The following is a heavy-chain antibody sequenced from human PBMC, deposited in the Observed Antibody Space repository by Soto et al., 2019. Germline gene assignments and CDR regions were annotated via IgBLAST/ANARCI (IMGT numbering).Heavy chain of an antibody. CDR2: ISGSGGST. Sequence: EVQLLESGGGLAQPGGSLRLSCAASGFTFSSYAMSWVRQAPGKGLEWVSDISGSGGSTFYADSVKGRFTISRDNSKNALYLQMNSLRAEDTAVYYCAKDRYYCSGGSCYPGYYGMDVWGQGTTVTVSS. D-gene: IGHD2-15*01. V-gene: IGHV3-23*01. CDR1: GFTFSSYA. CDR3: AKDRYYCSGGSCYPGYYGMDV. J-gene: IGHJ6*02.